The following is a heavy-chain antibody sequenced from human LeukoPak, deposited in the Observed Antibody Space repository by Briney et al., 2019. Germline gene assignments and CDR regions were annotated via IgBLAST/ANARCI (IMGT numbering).Heavy chain of an antibody. J-gene: IGHJ4*02. CDR1: GFTFDDYG. D-gene: IGHD5-18*01. CDR3: ARDSRYGYSNDY. CDR2: INWNGGST. Sequence: GGSLRLSCAASGFTFDDYGMSWVRQAPGKGLEWVSGINWNGGSTGYADSVKGRFTISRDNAKNSLYLQMNSLRAEDTAVYYCARDSRYGYSNDYWGQGTLVTVSS. V-gene: IGHV3-20*04.